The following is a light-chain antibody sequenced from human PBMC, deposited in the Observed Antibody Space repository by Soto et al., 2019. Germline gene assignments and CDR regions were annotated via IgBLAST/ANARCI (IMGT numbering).Light chain of an antibody. CDR1: QSVSSY. V-gene: IGKV3-15*01. CDR2: GAS. J-gene: IGKJ4*01. Sequence: ETVMTQSPATLSLSPWERATLSCRASQSVSSYLAWYQQKPGQAPRLLIYGASTRATGIPARFSGSGSGTEFTLTISSLQSEDFAVYYCQQYNNWRVAFGGGTKVDIK. CDR3: QQYNNWRVA.